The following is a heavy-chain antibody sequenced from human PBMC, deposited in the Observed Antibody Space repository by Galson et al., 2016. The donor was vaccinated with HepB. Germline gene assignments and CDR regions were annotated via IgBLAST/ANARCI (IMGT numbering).Heavy chain of an antibody. J-gene: IGHJ4*02. CDR3: AKDLTQYNY. CDR1: GLTYSNHW. CDR2: IKQDGSEK. D-gene: IGHD1-14*01. V-gene: IGHV3-7*01. Sequence: SLRLSCAASGLTYSNHWMSWVRQAPGKGLAWVANIKQDGSEKYYVDSVKGRVTISRDNAKNSLYLYMTNVRADDTAVYYCAKDLTQYNYWGQGTLVTVSS.